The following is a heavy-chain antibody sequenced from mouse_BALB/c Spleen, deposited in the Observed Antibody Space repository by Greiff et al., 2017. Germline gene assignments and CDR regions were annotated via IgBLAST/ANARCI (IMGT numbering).Heavy chain of an antibody. V-gene: IGHV1S56*01. CDR2: IYPGNVNT. CDR3: ARSLTGYAMDY. J-gene: IGHJ4*01. CDR1: GYTFTSYY. Sequence: QVQLKESGPELVKPGASVRISCKASGYTFTSYYIHWVKQRPGQGLEWIGWIYPGNVNTKYNEKFKGKATLTADKSSSTAYMQLSSLTSEDSAVYFCARSLTGYAMDYWGQGTSVTVSS.